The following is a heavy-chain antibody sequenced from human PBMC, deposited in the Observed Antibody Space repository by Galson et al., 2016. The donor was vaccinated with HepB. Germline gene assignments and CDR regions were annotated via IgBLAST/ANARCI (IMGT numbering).Heavy chain of an antibody. D-gene: IGHD1-26*01. CDR2: ISYDGSHK. CDR3: AKNSLRVIVGAADY. CDR1: GFTFSTYG. J-gene: IGHJ4*02. Sequence: SLRLSCAASGFTFSTYGMHWVRQGPGEGLEWVSVISYDGSHKYYADPVKGRFTISRDISKNTLYLQMNSLRAEDTAVYYCAKNSLRVIVGAADYWGQGTLVTVSS. V-gene: IGHV3-30-3*02.